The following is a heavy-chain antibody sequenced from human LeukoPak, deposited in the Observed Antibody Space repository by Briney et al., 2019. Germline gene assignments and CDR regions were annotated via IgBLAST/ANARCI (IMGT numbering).Heavy chain of an antibody. CDR3: ARDHLTNDAFDM. CDR1: GFTFNSYW. D-gene: IGHD2-8*01. J-gene: IGHJ3*02. Sequence: PGGSLRLSCAASGFTFNSYWMHWVRQAPGKGLVWGSRINSDGSGTSDADFVKGRFTISRDNSKNTLYLQMNSLRAEDTAMYYCARDHLTNDAFDMWGQEPMVSVSS. V-gene: IGHV3-74*01. CDR2: INSDGSGT.